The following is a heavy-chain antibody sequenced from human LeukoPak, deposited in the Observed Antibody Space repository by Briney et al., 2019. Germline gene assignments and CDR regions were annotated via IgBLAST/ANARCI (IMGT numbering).Heavy chain of an antibody. CDR1: GFTFSSYG. J-gene: IGHJ6*02. V-gene: IGHV3-30*18. CDR2: ISYDGSNK. Sequence: GGSLRLSCAASGFTFSSYGMHWVRQAPGKGLEWVAVISYDGSNKYYADSVKGRFTISRDNSKNTLYLQMNSLRAEDTAVYYCAQARYGSGSYYMENYYYYGMDVWGQGTTVTVSS. CDR3: AQARYGSGSYYMENYYYYGMDV. D-gene: IGHD3-10*01.